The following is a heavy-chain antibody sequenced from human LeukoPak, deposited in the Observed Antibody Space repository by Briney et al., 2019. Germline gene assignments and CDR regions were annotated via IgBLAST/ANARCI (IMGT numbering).Heavy chain of an antibody. CDR1: GYTFTGYY. Sequence: ASVKVSCKASGYTFTGYYMHWVRQAPGQGVEWMGWINPNSGGTNYSQKFQGRVTMTSYTSISTAYMELSRLRSDDTAVYYCARKEVEEYSSSSDPSYAFDIWGQGTMVTVSS. V-gene: IGHV1-2*02. CDR2: INPNSGGT. D-gene: IGHD6-6*01. CDR3: ARKEVEEYSSSSDPSYAFDI. J-gene: IGHJ3*02.